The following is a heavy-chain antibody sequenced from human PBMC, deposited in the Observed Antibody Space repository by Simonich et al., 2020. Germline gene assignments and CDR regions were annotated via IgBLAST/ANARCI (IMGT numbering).Heavy chain of an antibody. V-gene: IGHV1-2*02. Sequence: QVQLVQSGAEVKKPGASVKVSCKASGYNFTGYYMPWVRQAPGQGLAWMGRNNPKSVCTKVAQKFQGRVTLTRETSISTAYMELSRLRSDDTAVYYCARGGVQYYYYYMDVWGKGTTVTVSS. CDR1: GYNFTGYY. D-gene: IGHD3-3*01. CDR2: NNPKSVCT. J-gene: IGHJ6*03. CDR3: ARGGVQYYYYYMDV.